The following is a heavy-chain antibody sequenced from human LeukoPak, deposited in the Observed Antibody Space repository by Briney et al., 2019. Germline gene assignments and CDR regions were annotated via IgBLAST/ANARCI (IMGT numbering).Heavy chain of an antibody. V-gene: IGHV1-2*02. CDR3: ARVGLLELGWFDP. J-gene: IGHJ5*02. CDR1: GYTFTGYY. D-gene: IGHD7-27*01. CDR2: INPNSGGT. Sequence: GASVKVSCKASGYTFTGYYMHWVRQAPGQGLEWMGWINPNSGGTNYAQKFRGRVTMTRDTSISTVYMELSSLRSEDTAVYYCARVGLLELGWFDPWGQGTLVTVSS.